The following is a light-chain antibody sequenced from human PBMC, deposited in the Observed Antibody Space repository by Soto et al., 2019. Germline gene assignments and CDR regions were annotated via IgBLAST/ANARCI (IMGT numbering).Light chain of an antibody. Sequence: EIVLTQSPATLSLSPGERATLSCRASQSVSSYLAWYQQKPGQAPRLLIYDASNRATGIPARFSGSGSGTDFNLTISGLEPEDFAVYYCQQRSHWPPFTFGPGTKVDIK. CDR3: QQRSHWPPFT. CDR1: QSVSSY. V-gene: IGKV3-11*01. J-gene: IGKJ3*01. CDR2: DAS.